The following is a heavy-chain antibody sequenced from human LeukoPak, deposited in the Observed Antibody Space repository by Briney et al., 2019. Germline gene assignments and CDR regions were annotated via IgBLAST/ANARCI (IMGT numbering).Heavy chain of an antibody. CDR3: VVHDFWSGFSSVFDY. V-gene: IGHV5-51*01. J-gene: IGHJ4*02. D-gene: IGHD3-3*01. CDR1: GYDFTNYW. Sequence: GESLKISCKGSGYDFTNYWIGWVRQLPGKGPEWMGIIYPGDSDTRYSPSFEGQVTISADKSISTVYLQWKSLKASDTATYYCVVHDFWSGFSSVFDYWGQGTLVTVSS. CDR2: IYPGDSDT.